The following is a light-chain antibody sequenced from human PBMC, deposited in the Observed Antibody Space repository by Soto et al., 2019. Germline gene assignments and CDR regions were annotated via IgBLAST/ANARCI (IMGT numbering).Light chain of an antibody. CDR2: DAS. CDR1: ESVRHY. V-gene: IGKV3D-15*01. Sequence: EIVMTQSPATLSVSPGERATLSCRASESVRHYVAWYQQKPAQAPRLLIYDASNRANGIPARFSGSGSGTDYTLTLSSLQSEDFAVYYCLQYNNWHPWTFGQGTKVDIK. J-gene: IGKJ1*01. CDR3: LQYNNWHPWT.